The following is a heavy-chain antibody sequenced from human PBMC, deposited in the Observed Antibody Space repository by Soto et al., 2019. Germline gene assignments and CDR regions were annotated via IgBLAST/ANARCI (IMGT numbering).Heavy chain of an antibody. J-gene: IGHJ6*02. D-gene: IGHD4-17*01. CDR3: ARAYDYGDYATPKTYYYYYGMDV. Sequence: PSETLSLTCTVSGGSISSYYWSWIRQPPGKGLEWIGYIYYSGSTNYNPSLKSRVTISVDTSKNQFSLKLSSVTAADTAVYYCARAYDYGDYATPKTYYYYYGMDVWGQGTTVTVSS. CDR1: GGSISSYY. V-gene: IGHV4-59*01. CDR2: IYYSGST.